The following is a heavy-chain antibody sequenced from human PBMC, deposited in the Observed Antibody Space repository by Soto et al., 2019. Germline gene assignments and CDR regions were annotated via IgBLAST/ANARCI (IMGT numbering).Heavy chain of an antibody. CDR2: ISSSSSTI. V-gene: IGHV3-48*02. J-gene: IGHJ4*02. Sequence: GGSLRLSCAASGFTFRSYIMNWVRQAPGKVLEWVSYISSSSSTIYYADSVKGRFTISRDNAKNSLYLQMNSLRDEDTAVYYCAIVRFLEWLLESFDYWGQGTLVTV. D-gene: IGHD3-3*01. CDR3: AIVRFLEWLLESFDY. CDR1: GFTFRSYI.